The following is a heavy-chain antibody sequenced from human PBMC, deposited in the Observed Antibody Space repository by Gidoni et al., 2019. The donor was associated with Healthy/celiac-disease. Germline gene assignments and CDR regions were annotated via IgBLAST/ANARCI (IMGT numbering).Heavy chain of an antibody. D-gene: IGHD6-13*01. Sequence: QVQLQQWGAGLLKPSETLSLTCAVYGGSFSGYYWSWIRQPPGKGLEWIGEINHSGSTNYNPSLKSRVTISVDTSKNQFSLKLSSVTAADTAVYYCASEAGYYSSSWHRYWFDPWGQGTLVTVSS. V-gene: IGHV4-34*01. CDR1: GGSFSGYY. CDR3: ASEAGYYSSSWHRYWFDP. J-gene: IGHJ5*02. CDR2: INHSGST.